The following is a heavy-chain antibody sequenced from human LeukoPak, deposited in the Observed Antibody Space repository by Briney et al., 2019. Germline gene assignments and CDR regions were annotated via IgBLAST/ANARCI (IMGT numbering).Heavy chain of an antibody. CDR3: AKDLARGYVNRYYGMDV. D-gene: IGHD3-16*01. CDR1: GFTFSSYG. V-gene: IGHV3-30*18. CDR2: ISYDGSNK. J-gene: IGHJ6*02. Sequence: GGSLRLSCAASGFTFSSYGMHWVRQAPGKGLEWVAVISYDGSNKYYADSVKGRFTISRDNSKNTLYLQMNSLRAEGTAVYYCAKDLARGYVNRYYGMDVWGQGTTVTVSS.